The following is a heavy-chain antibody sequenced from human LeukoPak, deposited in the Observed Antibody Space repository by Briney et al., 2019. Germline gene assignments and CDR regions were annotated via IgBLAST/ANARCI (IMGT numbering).Heavy chain of an antibody. CDR2: INPNSGGT. Sequence: ASVKVSCKASGYTFTGYCMHWVRQAPGQGLEWMGWINPNSGGTNYAQKFQGRVTMTRDTSISTAYMELSRLRSDDTAVYYCARPVFGVVTGYYFDYWGQGTLVTVSS. CDR1: GYTFTGYC. J-gene: IGHJ4*02. D-gene: IGHD3-3*01. CDR3: ARPVFGVVTGYYFDY. V-gene: IGHV1-2*02.